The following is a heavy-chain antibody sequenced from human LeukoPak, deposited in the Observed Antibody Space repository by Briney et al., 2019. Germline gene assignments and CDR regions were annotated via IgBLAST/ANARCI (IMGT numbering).Heavy chain of an antibody. V-gene: IGHV3-15*01. Sequence: GGSLRLSCAASGFIFRNAWMSWARQAPGKGLEWVGGIKSKTDGETPDYAVPVKGRFPISRDDSKNTLFLQMSSLKTEHTAVYYCGTGSAFDIWGQGTRVPVSS. CDR3: GTGSAFDI. D-gene: IGHD7-27*01. CDR1: GFIFRNAW. CDR2: IKSKTDGETP. J-gene: IGHJ3*02.